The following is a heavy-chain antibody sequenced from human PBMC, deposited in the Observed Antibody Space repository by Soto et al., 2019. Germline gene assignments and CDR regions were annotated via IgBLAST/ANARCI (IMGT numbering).Heavy chain of an antibody. CDR1: GFTFSSYA. Sequence: GGSLRLSCAASGFTFSSYAMSWVRQAPGKGLEWVSAISGSGGSTYYADSVKGRFTISRDNSKNTLYLQMNSLRAEDTAVYYCAKDFLRVQLERPWFDPWGQGTLVTVSS. D-gene: IGHD1-1*01. V-gene: IGHV3-23*01. J-gene: IGHJ5*02. CDR3: AKDFLRVQLERPWFDP. CDR2: ISGSGGST.